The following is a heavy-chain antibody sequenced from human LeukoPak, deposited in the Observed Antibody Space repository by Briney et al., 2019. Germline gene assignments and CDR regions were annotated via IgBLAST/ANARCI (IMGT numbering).Heavy chain of an antibody. J-gene: IGHJ4*02. CDR3: ARYYTAMVNFDY. CDR1: GGSISTSTYY. D-gene: IGHD5-18*01. CDR2: ISYSGST. V-gene: IGHV4-39*07. Sequence: SETLSLTCTVSGGSISTSTYYWGWIRQPPGKGLEWIGSISYSGSTYYNPSLKSRVTISVDTSENQFSLRLSSVTAADTAVYYCARYYTAMVNFDYWGQGTLVTVSS.